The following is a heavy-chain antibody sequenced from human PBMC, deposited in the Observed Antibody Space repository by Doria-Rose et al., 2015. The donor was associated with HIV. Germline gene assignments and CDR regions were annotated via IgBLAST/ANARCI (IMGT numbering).Heavy chain of an antibody. V-gene: IGHV5-51*01. CDR2: IYPGDSDT. CDR3: ARRVQTPNWFDP. J-gene: IGHJ5*02. Sequence: LKMPGKGLELMGLIYPGDSDTKYSPSFQGQVTISADKSISTAYLQWSSLKASATAMYYCARRVQTPNWFDPWGQGTLVTVSS.